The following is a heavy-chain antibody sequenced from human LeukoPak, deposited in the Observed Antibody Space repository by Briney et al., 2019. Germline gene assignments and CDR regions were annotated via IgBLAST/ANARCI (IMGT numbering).Heavy chain of an antibody. J-gene: IGHJ6*03. Sequence: GGSLRLSCAASGFTFSSYGMHWVRQAPGKGLEWVAVIWYDGSNKYYADSVKGRFTISRDNSKNTLYLQMNSLRAEDTAVYYCARSYYYYYMDVWGKGTTVTVSS. CDR3: ARSYYYYYMDV. CDR2: IWYDGSNK. V-gene: IGHV3-33*08. CDR1: GFTFSSYG.